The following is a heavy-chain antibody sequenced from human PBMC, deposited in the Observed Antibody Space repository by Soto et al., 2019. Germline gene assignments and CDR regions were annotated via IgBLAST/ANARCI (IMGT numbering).Heavy chain of an antibody. J-gene: IGHJ4*02. Sequence: PSETLSLTCTVSGGSISSYYWSWIRQPPGKGLEWIGYIYYSGSTNYNPSLKSRVTISVDTSKNQFSLKLSSVTAADTAVYYCARSGYSTEFDYWGQGTLVTVSS. D-gene: IGHD6-13*01. CDR1: GGSISSYY. CDR2: IYYSGST. CDR3: ARSGYSTEFDY. V-gene: IGHV4-59*01.